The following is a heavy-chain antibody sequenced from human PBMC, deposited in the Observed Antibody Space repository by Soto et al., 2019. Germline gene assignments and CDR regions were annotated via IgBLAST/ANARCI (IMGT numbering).Heavy chain of an antibody. CDR3: ARGRYGDY. CDR2: ISAHNGNT. Sequence: QVHLVQSGAEVKKPGASVKVSCQGSGYAFTTYGITWVRQAPGQGLEWMGWISAHNGNTNYAQKRQGRVTVTRDTYTSTAYMELRSLRYDDTAVYYCARGRYGDYWGQGALFTVSS. V-gene: IGHV1-18*01. D-gene: IGHD1-1*01. CDR1: GYAFTTYG. J-gene: IGHJ4*02.